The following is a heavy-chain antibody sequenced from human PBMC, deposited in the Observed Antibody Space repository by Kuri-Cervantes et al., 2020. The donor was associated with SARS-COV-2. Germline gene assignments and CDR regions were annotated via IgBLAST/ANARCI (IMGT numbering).Heavy chain of an antibody. CDR3: ARLPVLPWYFDY. V-gene: IGHV4-38-2*02. Sequence: SETLSLTCTVSGYSISSGYYWGWIRQPPGKGLEWIGSIYHSGSTYYNPSLKSRVTISVDTSKNQFSLKLSSVTAADTAVYYCARLPVLPWYFDYWGQGTLVTVSS. D-gene: IGHD6-6*01. J-gene: IGHJ4*02. CDR1: GYSISSGYY. CDR2: IYHSGST.